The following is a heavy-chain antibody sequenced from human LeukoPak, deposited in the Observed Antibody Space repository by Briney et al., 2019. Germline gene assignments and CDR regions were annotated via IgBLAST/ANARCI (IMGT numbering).Heavy chain of an antibody. J-gene: IGHJ4*02. V-gene: IGHV3-7*01. Sequence: GGSLRLSCAASGFTFSSYWMSWVRQAPGQGLEWVANIKQDGSEKYYVDSVKGRFTISRDNAKNSLYLQMNSLRAEDTAVYYCAREGVGYCSGGSCYYFDYWGQGTLVTVSS. CDR1: GFTFSSYW. D-gene: IGHD2-15*01. CDR3: AREGVGYCSGGSCYYFDY. CDR2: IKQDGSEK.